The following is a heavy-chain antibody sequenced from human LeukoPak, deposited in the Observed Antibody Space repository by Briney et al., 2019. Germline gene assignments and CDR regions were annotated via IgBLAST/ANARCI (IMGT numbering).Heavy chain of an antibody. D-gene: IGHD6-19*01. CDR2: ISAYNGNT. Sequence: ASVKVSCKASGYTFTSYGISWVRQAPGQGLEWMGWISAYNGNTNYAQKLQGRVTMTTDTSTSTAYMELRSLRSDDTAVYYCARSEASSGWPYYFNYWGQGTLVTVSS. CDR1: GYTFTSYG. V-gene: IGHV1-18*01. J-gene: IGHJ4*02. CDR3: ARSEASSGWPYYFNY.